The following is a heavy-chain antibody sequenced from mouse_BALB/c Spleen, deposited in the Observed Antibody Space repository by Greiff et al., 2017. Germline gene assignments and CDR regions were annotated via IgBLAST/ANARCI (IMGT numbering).Heavy chain of an antibody. V-gene: IGHV1-63*02. D-gene: IGHD1-2*01. CDR2: IYPGGGYT. Sequence: VKLMESGAELARPGASVKISCKASGYTFTNYWLCWVKKRPGHGLEWIGDIYPGGGYTNYNEKFKGKATLTADTSSSTAYMQLSSLTSEDSAVYFCARSGTTATWYFDYWGQGTTLTVSS. CDR3: ARSGTTATWYFDY. J-gene: IGHJ2*01. CDR1: GYTFTNYW.